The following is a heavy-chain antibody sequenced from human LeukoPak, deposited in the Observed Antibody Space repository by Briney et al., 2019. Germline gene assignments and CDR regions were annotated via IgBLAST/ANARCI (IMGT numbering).Heavy chain of an antibody. D-gene: IGHD2-2*01. V-gene: IGHV3-74*01. CDR1: GFTLSRDW. J-gene: IGHJ4*02. CDR2: IKSDGSST. CDR3: ARGHPVVPAGVVDY. Sequence: PGGSLRLSWAASGFTLSRDWMDGVGDAAGKGLVWVSSIKSDGSSTTYADSGKVRFTISRDNAKNTLYLQMNSLRAEDTAVSYCARGHPVVPAGVVDYWGQGALVTVSS.